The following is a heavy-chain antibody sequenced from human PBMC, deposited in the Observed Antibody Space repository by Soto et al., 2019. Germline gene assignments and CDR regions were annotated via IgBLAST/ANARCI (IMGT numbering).Heavy chain of an antibody. V-gene: IGHV3-21*01. D-gene: IGHD6-19*01. Sequence: PGGSLRLSCAASGFTFSSYSMNWVRQAPGKGLEWVSSSSSSSSYIYYADSVKGRFTISRDNAKNSLYLQMNSLRAEDTAVYYCARVEGIAVAHKHLDYWGQGTLVTVS. J-gene: IGHJ4*02. CDR1: GFTFSSYS. CDR2: SSSSSSYI. CDR3: ARVEGIAVAHKHLDY.